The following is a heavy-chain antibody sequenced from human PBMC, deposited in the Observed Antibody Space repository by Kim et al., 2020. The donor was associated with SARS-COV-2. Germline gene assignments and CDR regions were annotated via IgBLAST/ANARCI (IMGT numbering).Heavy chain of an antibody. CDR3: ARATITIFGVAYPTHAFDI. CDR2: ISYDGSNK. CDR1: GFTFSSYA. J-gene: IGHJ3*02. D-gene: IGHD3-3*01. V-gene: IGHV3-30-3*01. Sequence: GGSLRLSCAASGFTFSSYAMHWVRQAPGKGLEWVAVISYDGSNKYYADSVKGRFTISRDNSKNTLYLQMNSLRAEDTAVYYCARATITIFGVAYPTHAFDIWGQGTMVTVSS.